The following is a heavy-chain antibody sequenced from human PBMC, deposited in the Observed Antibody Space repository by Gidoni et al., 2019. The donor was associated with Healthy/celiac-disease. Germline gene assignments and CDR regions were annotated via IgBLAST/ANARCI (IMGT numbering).Heavy chain of an antibody. CDR2: IWYDGSNK. J-gene: IGHJ2*01. CDR3: AREGVIAAAGMGYFDL. D-gene: IGHD6-13*01. Sequence: QVQLVESGGGVVQPGRSLRLSCAASGFTFSSYGMHWVRQAPGKGLEWVAVIWYDGSNKYYADSVKGRFTISRDNSKNTLYLQMNSLRAEDTAVYYCAREGVIAAAGMGYFDLWGRGTQVTVSS. CDR1: GFTFSSYG. V-gene: IGHV3-33*01.